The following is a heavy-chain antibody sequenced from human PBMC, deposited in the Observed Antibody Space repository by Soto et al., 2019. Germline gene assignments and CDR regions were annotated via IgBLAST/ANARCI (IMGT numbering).Heavy chain of an antibody. D-gene: IGHD6-13*01. CDR2: MSPNSGNK. V-gene: IGHV1-8*01. J-gene: IGHJ5*01. CDR3: ARGFGSSWSTGLYNWFDC. CDR1: GNTFTNTD. Sequence: GSSVKACSEAPGNTFTNTDVNWLRQAAGEEHEWMGWMSPNSGNKGYAQKFQGRISMTRDTSITTAYMELSSLRSEDTAVYYCARGFGSSWSTGLYNWFDCRG.